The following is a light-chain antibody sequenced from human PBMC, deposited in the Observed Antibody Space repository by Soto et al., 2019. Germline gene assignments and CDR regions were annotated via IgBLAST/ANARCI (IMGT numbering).Light chain of an antibody. V-gene: IGLV2-14*01. CDR3: SSYTSSTTPV. CDR2: EVS. J-gene: IGLJ2*01. Sequence: QSVLTQPASVSGSPGQTITISCTGTSSDVGGYAYVSWYQQYPGKVPKLVISEVSNRPSGVSHRFSGSRSGNTASLTISGRQAEEEADYHCSSYTSSTTPVFGGGTKLTVI. CDR1: SSDVGGYAY.